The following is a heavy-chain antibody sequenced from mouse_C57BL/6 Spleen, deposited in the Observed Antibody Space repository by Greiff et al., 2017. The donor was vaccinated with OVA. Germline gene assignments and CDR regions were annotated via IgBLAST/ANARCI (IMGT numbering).Heavy chain of an antibody. CDR1: GFTFSSYG. Sequence: DVKLVESGGDLVKPGGSLKLSCAASGFTFSSYGMSWVRQTPDKRLEWVATISSGGSYTYYPDSVKGRFTISRDNAKNTLYLQMSSLKSEDTAMYYCARPFTTVVDYYAMDYWGQGTSVTVSS. D-gene: IGHD1-1*01. J-gene: IGHJ4*01. CDR2: ISSGGSYT. V-gene: IGHV5-6*02. CDR3: ARPFTTVVDYYAMDY.